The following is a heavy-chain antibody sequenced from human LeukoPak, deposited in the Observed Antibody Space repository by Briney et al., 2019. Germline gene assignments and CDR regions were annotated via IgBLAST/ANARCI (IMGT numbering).Heavy chain of an antibody. Sequence: SETLSLTCTVSGGSISSYYWSWIRQPPGKGLEWIGYIYYSGSTNYNPSHKSRVTISVDTSKNQFSLKLSSVTAADTAVYYCARDSRLNHFDYWGQGTLVTVSS. CDR3: ARDSRLNHFDY. D-gene: IGHD2-2*01. CDR2: IYYSGST. V-gene: IGHV4-59*01. J-gene: IGHJ4*02. CDR1: GGSISSYY.